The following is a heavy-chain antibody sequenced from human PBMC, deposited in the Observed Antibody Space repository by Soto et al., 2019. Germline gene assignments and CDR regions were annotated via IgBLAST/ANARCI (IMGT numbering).Heavy chain of an antibody. CDR3: AKVRGVGPDPRRATAFDY. V-gene: IGHV3-23*01. CDR2: SSGSGGST. Sequence: GGSLRLSCSGSGFTFRRYAMSRVRLAPGKGLEWVSASSGSGGSTYYADSVKGRFTISRDNSKNTLYLQMNSLRAEDTAVYYCAKVRGVGPDPRRATAFDYWGQGTMVTVSS. J-gene: IGHJ4*02. D-gene: IGHD3-10*01. CDR1: GFTFRRYA.